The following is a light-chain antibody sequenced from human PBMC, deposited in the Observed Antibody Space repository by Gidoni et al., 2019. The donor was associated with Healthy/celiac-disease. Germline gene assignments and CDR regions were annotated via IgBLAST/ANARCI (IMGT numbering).Light chain of an antibody. CDR1: QSISSY. J-gene: IGKJ2*04. CDR2: AAS. Sequence: DIQMTQSPSSLSASVGDRVTITCRASQSISSYLNWYQQKPGKAPKLLIYAASRLQSGVPSRFSGSGSGTDSTLTISSLQPEDFATYYCQQSYSTPCSFGQGTKLEIK. V-gene: IGKV1-39*01. CDR3: QQSYSTPCS.